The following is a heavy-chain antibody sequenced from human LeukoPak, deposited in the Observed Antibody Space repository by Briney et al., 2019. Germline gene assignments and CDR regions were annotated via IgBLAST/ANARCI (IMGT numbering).Heavy chain of an antibody. J-gene: IGHJ4*02. V-gene: IGHV1-2*02. D-gene: IGHD1-26*01. CDR1: GYTFTGYY. Sequence: ASVNVSCKASGYTFTGYYIHWVRQAPGQGPEWMGWINPTGGVTYYAQQFQGRVTMTRDTSISTAYMELSRLRSDDTAVYHCATYRIVGAYYFDYWGQGTLVTVSS. CDR2: INPTGGVT. CDR3: ATYRIVGAYYFDY.